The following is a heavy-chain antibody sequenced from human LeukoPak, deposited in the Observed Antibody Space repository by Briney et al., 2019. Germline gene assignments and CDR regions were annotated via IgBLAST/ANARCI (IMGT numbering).Heavy chain of an antibody. CDR1: GFTFSSYS. CDR3: ARVRWELLRDAFDI. V-gene: IGHV3-21*01. Sequence: GGSLRLSCAASGFTFSSYSMNWVRQAPGKGLEWVSSISSSSSYIYYADSVKGRFTISRDNPKNSLYLQMNSLRAEDTAVYYCARVRWELLRDAFDIWGQGTMVTVSS. D-gene: IGHD1-26*01. CDR2: ISSSSSYI. J-gene: IGHJ3*02.